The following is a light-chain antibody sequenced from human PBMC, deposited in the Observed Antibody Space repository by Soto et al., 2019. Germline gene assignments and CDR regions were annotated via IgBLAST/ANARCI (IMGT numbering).Light chain of an antibody. CDR2: RIF. J-gene: IGKJ1*01. CDR3: LLHYSWPWT. CDR1: QSVSGY. Sequence: EIVMTQSPGTVSVFPGETVTLSCRASQSVSGYLDWFHQKPGQAPRLVLLRIFTRAIGVPARFSGSGSETEFTLTISGLQSEDSGVYYCLLHYSWPWTFGQGTKVEIK. V-gene: IGKV3-15*01.